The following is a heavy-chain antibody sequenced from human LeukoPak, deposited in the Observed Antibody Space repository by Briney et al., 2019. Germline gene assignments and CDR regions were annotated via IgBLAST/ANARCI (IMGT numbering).Heavy chain of an antibody. J-gene: IGHJ3*02. CDR1: GGTVISYA. CDR2: IIPIFGTA. D-gene: IGHD6-13*01. V-gene: IGHV1-69*13. Sequence: ASVKVSCKASGGTVISYAISWVRQGPGQGREGMGGIIPIFGTANYAQKFQGRVTITADESTSTAYMELSSLRSEDTAVYYCARDKEHSSSWYIAFDIWGQGTMVTVSS. CDR3: ARDKEHSSSWYIAFDI.